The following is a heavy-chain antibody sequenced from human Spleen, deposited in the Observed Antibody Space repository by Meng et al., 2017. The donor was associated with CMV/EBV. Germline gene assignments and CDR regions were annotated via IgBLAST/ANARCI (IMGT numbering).Heavy chain of an antibody. Sequence: GESLKISCTASGFTFSIYTMNWVRQAPGRGLEWVSSITSDSNHIHYADSVMGRFTISRDNAESSLYLQMNSLRAEDTAVYYCARGWDYGYNSLDSWGQGTLVTVSS. D-gene: IGHD3-16*01. CDR3: ARGWDYGYNSLDS. J-gene: IGHJ5*01. V-gene: IGHV3-21*01. CDR1: GFTFSIYT. CDR2: ITSDSNHI.